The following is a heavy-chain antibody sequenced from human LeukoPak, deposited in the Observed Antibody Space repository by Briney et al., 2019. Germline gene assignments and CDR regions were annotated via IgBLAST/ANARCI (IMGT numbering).Heavy chain of an antibody. CDR2: INVHNGNT. CDR1: GYTFSSYG. V-gene: IGHV1-18*01. D-gene: IGHD6-25*01. J-gene: IGHJ4*02. CDR3: ARDLLLCSSGWTGFFDY. Sequence: ASLKVSCKASGYTFSSYGISWVRQAPGQGLEWMGWINVHNGNTKYTQKFQGRVTMTTDTSTSTAYMELRGLRSDDTAVYYCARDLLLCSSGWTGFFDYWGQGTLVTVSS.